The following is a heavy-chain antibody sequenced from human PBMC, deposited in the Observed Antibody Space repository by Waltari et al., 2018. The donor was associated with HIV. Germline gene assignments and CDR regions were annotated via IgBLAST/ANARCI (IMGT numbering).Heavy chain of an antibody. CDR3: AREMQCDSASCFYYYYYMDV. CDR2: INVANGNT. V-gene: IGHV1-3*01. CDR1: GYTFSNYA. D-gene: IGHD2-2*01. J-gene: IGHJ6*03. Sequence: QVQLVQSGAEVKKPGASVKVSCKASGYTFSNYAIYWVRQAPGQRLEWMGWINVANGNTKYSQNFQGRVTITRDKFANTAYMELGSLTSEDTAVYYCAREMQCDSASCFYYYYYMDVWGEGTPVTVSS.